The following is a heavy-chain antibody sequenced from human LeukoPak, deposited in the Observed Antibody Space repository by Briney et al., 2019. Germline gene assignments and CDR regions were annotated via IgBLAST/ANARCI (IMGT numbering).Heavy chain of an antibody. D-gene: IGHD3-3*01. Sequence: SETLSLTCAVYGGSFSGYYWSWIRQPPGKGLEWIGEINHSGSTNYNPSLKSRVTISVDTSKNQFSLKLSSVTAADTAVYCCARGGYDFWSGYSGPLDYWGQGTLVTVSS. CDR1: GGSFSGYY. CDR3: ARGGYDFWSGYSGPLDY. J-gene: IGHJ4*02. V-gene: IGHV4-34*01. CDR2: INHSGST.